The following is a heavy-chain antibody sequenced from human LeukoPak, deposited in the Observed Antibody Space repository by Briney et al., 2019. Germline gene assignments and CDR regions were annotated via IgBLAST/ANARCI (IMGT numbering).Heavy chain of an antibody. J-gene: IGHJ5*02. CDR2: IIPILGIA. D-gene: IGHD3-10*01. V-gene: IGHV1-69*04. CDR1: GGTFSSYA. CDR3: ARSYYYGSGRRFDP. Sequence: SANVSCTASGGTFSSYAISWVRQAPGQGVEWRGRIIPILGIADYAQKFQARVTITADKSTSTAYMELSSLRSEDTAVYYCARSYYYGSGRRFDPWGQGTLVTVSS.